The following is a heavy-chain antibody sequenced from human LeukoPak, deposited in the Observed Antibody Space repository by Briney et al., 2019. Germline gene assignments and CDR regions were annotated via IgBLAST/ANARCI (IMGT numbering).Heavy chain of an antibody. V-gene: IGHV3-23*01. CDR2: ISGSGGST. Sequence: GGSLRLSCAASGFTFNTSAMSWVRQAPGKGLEWVSAISGSGGSTYYADSVKGRFTISRDNSKNTLYLQMNSLRAEDTAVYYCAKSGYSSSFDYWGQGTLVTVSS. D-gene: IGHD6-6*01. CDR3: AKSGYSSSFDY. CDR1: GFTFNTSA. J-gene: IGHJ4*02.